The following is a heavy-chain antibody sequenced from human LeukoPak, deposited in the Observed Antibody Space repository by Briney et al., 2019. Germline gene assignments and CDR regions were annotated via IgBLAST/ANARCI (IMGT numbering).Heavy chain of an antibody. J-gene: IGHJ5*02. CDR3: AREYGDFENWFDP. CDR1: GFTFSSYG. CDR2: IWYDGSNK. D-gene: IGHD4-17*01. Sequence: GGSLRLSCAASGFTFSSYGMHWVRQAPGKGLEWVAVIWYDGSNKYYADSAKGRFTISRDNSKNTLYLQMNSLRAEDTAVYYCAREYGDFENWFDPWGQGTLDTVSS. V-gene: IGHV3-33*01.